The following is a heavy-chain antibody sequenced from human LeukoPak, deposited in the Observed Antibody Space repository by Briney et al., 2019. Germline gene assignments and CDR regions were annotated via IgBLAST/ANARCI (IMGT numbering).Heavy chain of an antibody. D-gene: IGHD5-12*01. CDR1: GFTFSSYA. J-gene: IGHJ6*02. CDR3: AKDLDIVATYSYYYGMDV. V-gene: IGHV3-23*01. Sequence: GGSLRLSCAASGFTFSSYAMSWVRQAPGKGLEWVSAISGSGSGGSTYYADSVKGRSTISRDNSKNTLYLQMNSLRAEDTAVYYCAKDLDIVATYSYYYGMDVWGQGTTVTVSS. CDR2: ISGSGSGGST.